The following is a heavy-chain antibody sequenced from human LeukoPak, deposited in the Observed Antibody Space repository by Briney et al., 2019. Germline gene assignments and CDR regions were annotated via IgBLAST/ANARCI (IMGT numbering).Heavy chain of an antibody. D-gene: IGHD3-10*01. J-gene: IGHJ4*02. Sequence: GESLKISCAASGFTFSSYAMHWVRQAPGKGLEYVSAISSNGGSTYYANSVKGRFTISRDNSKNTLYLQMGSLRAEDMAVYYCARAVLLWFGELGYYFDYWGQGTLVTVSS. V-gene: IGHV3-64*01. CDR3: ARAVLLWFGELGYYFDY. CDR1: GFTFSSYA. CDR2: ISSNGGST.